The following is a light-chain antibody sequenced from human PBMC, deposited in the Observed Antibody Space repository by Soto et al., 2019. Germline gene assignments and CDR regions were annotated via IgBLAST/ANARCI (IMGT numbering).Light chain of an antibody. CDR3: QQRNVPWT. CDR1: QSVSSSY. J-gene: IGKJ1*01. CDR2: GAS. Sequence: EIVLTQSPGTLSLSPGERATLSCRASQSVSSSYLAWYQQKPGQAPRLLIYGASSRATGIPDRFSGSGSGTDFTLTISSLEPEDFAVYYCQQRNVPWTFGQGTKVEIK. V-gene: IGKV3D-20*02.